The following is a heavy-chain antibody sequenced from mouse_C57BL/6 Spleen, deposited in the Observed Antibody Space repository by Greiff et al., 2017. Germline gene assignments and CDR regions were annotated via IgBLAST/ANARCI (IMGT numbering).Heavy chain of an antibody. Sequence: EVQLQQSGPELVKPGASVKMSCKASGYTFTDYNMHWVKQSHGKSLEWIGYINPNNGGTSYNQKFKGKATLTVNKSSSTAYMELRSLTSEDSAVYYCARKRDYYGSSYWYFDVWGTGTTVTVSS. D-gene: IGHD1-1*01. CDR1: GYTFTDYN. CDR3: ARKRDYYGSSYWYFDV. J-gene: IGHJ1*03. CDR2: INPNNGGT. V-gene: IGHV1-22*01.